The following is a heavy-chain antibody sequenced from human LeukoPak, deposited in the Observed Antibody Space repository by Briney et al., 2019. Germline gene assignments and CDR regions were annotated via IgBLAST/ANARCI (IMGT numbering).Heavy chain of an antibody. CDR1: GYTFTSYY. CDR2: INPSGGST. J-gene: IGHJ3*02. V-gene: IGHV1-46*01. CDR3: AREGELKHAFDI. Sequence: ASVKVSCKASGYTFTSYYMHWVRQAPGQGLEWMGIINPSGGSTSYAQKFQGRVTMTRDTSISTAYMELSRLRSDDTAVYYCAREGELKHAFDIWGQGTMVTVSS. D-gene: IGHD1-26*01.